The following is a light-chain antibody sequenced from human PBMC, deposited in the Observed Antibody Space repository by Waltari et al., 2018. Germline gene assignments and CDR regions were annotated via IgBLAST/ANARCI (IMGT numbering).Light chain of an antibody. CDR1: QSLGKNY. CDR2: GAS. Sequence: IVLTQSPGTLSLSPGDRASLPCKPSQSLGKNYLAWYQHKPGQAPRLLIYGASSRAAGIPDRFSGSGSVTDFTLTISRLEPEDFAVYYCQQYASSVLYTFGQGTKLEIK. CDR3: QQYASSVLYT. J-gene: IGKJ2*01. V-gene: IGKV3-20*01.